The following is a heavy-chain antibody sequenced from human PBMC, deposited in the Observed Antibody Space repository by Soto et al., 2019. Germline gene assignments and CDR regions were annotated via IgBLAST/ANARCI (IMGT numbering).Heavy chain of an antibody. CDR2: IIPIFGTA. V-gene: IGHV1-69*01. D-gene: IGHD3-22*01. CDR1: GGTFSSYA. CDR3: ARQGYDSSGANIPFDY. J-gene: IGHJ4*02. Sequence: QVQLVQSGAEVKKPGSSVKVSCMASGGTFSSYAISWVRQAPGQGLECMGGIIPIFGTANYAQKFQGRVTITADESTSTAYMELSRLRSEDTAVYYCARQGYDSSGANIPFDYWGQGALVTVSS.